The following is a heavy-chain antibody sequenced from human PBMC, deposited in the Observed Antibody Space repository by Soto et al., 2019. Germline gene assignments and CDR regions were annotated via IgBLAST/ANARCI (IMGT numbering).Heavy chain of an antibody. J-gene: IGHJ5*02. Sequence: GGSLRLSCAATGFPLRTNGMSWVRQAPGKGLEWVSSISGSGFKKYYADSVKGRFTISRDNSKSTVYLELNNLSAEDTAVYHCAKNQGVELVPLATVDWFDPWGQGSVVTVSS. D-gene: IGHD1-26*01. V-gene: IGHV3-23*01. CDR2: ISGSGFKK. CDR1: GFPLRTNG. CDR3: AKNQGVELVPLATVDWFDP.